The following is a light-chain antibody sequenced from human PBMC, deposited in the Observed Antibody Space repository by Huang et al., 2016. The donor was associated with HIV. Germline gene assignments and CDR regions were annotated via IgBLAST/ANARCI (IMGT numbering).Light chain of an antibody. V-gene: IGKV3-15*01. J-gene: IGKJ1*01. CDR2: GAS. CDR1: QNIGSN. CDR3: QQYNNWPRGT. Sequence: EIVMTQSPATLSVSPGERATLSCRASQNIGSNLAWYQQKPGQAPRLLMYGASTRATGSAARCSGSGSGTEFTLTISSLQSDDIAVYHCQQYNNWPRGTFGQGTKVEIK.